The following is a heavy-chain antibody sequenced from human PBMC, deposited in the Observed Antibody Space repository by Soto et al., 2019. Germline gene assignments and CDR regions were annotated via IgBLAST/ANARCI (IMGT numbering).Heavy chain of an antibody. CDR1: GYTFTSYD. J-gene: IGHJ5*02. CDR3: ARARQYYDCELDP. Sequence: ASVKVSCKASGYTFTSYDINWVRQATGQGLEWMGCMNPNSGNTGYAQKFQGRVTMTRNTSISTAYMELSSLRSEDTAVYYCARARQYYDCELDPWGQGTLVTFSS. V-gene: IGHV1-8*01. CDR2: MNPNSGNT. D-gene: IGHD3-22*01.